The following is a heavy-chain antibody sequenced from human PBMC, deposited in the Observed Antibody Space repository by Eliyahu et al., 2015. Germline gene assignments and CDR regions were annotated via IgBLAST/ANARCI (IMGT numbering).Heavy chain of an antibody. CDR1: GFXFGGSA. V-gene: IGHV3-73*02. D-gene: IGHD1-14*01. CDR3: TTPPEY. Sequence: EVQLVESGGGLVQPGGSLKLSXXPSGFXFGGSAMHWVRXASGKGLEWVGRIRSKANSYATAYAASVKGRFTISRDDSKNTAYLQMNSLKTEDTAVYYCTTPPEYWGQGTLVTVSS. CDR2: IRSKANSYAT. J-gene: IGHJ4*02.